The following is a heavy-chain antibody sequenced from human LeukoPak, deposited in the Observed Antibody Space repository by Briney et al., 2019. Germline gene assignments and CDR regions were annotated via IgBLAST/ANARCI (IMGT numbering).Heavy chain of an antibody. CDR3: ARAGPSIYDFWSGDAFDI. J-gene: IGHJ3*02. V-gene: IGHV3-74*01. Sequence: GGSLRLSCAASGFTFSNYWMHWVRQAPGKGLVWVSRINSDGSATNYADSVKGRFTISRDDAKNTPYLQMNSLRAEGTAVYYCARAGPSIYDFWSGDAFDIWGQGTMVTVSS. CDR2: INSDGSAT. D-gene: IGHD3-3*01. CDR1: GFTFSNYW.